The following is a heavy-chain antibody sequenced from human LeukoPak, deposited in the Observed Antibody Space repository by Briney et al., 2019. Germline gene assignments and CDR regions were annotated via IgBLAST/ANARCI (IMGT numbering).Heavy chain of an antibody. CDR2: INHNGNVN. V-gene: IGHV3-7*03. CDR3: ARGGGLDV. Sequence: GGSLRLSCAASGFTFGSYWMNWARQAPGKGLEWVASINHNGNVNYFVDSVKGRFTISRDNAKNSLYLQMSNLRAEDTAVYFCARGGGLDVWGQGATVTVSS. J-gene: IGHJ6*02. CDR1: GFTFGSYW. D-gene: IGHD3-16*01.